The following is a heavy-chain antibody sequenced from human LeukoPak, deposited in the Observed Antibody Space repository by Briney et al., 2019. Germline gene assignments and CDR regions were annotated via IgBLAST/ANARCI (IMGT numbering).Heavy chain of an antibody. Sequence: GASVKVSCKASGYTFTSYYMHWVRQAPGQGLEWMGIINPSGCSTSYAQKFQDRVTKTRDTSTSTVYMELSSLRSEDKAVYYCARDRSLYGDYGNDAFDIWGQGTMVTVSS. CDR1: GYTFTSYY. V-gene: IGHV1-46*01. D-gene: IGHD4-17*01. J-gene: IGHJ3*02. CDR3: ARDRSLYGDYGNDAFDI. CDR2: INPSGCST.